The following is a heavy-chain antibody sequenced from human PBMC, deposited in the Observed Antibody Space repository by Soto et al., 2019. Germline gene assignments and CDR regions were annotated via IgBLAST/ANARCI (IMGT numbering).Heavy chain of an antibody. V-gene: IGHV1-18*01. D-gene: IGHD2-2*02. J-gene: IGHJ6*02. CDR2: ISGYNGNT. CDR3: ARVLVPAAISWKNYYYGMDV. Sequence: GASVKVSCKTSGYSFTTYGISWVRQAPGRGLEWMGWISGYNGNTNYAQKLQGRVTITADESTSTAYMELSSLRSEDTAVYYCARVLVPAAISWKNYYYGMDVWGQGTTVTVSS. CDR1: GYSFTTYG.